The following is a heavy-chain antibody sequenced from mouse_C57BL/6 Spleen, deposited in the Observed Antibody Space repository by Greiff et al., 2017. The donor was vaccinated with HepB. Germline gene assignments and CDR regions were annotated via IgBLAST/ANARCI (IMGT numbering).Heavy chain of an antibody. Sequence: EVKVVESGEGLVKPGGSLKLSCAASGFTFSSYAMSWVRQTPEKRLEWVAYISSGGDYIYYADTVKGRFTISRDNARNTLYLQMSSLKSEDTAMYYCTRAITTVVAPRWYFDVWGTGTTVTVSS. CDR2: ISSGGDYI. V-gene: IGHV5-9-1*02. D-gene: IGHD1-1*01. CDR1: GFTFSSYA. J-gene: IGHJ1*03. CDR3: TRAITTVVAPRWYFDV.